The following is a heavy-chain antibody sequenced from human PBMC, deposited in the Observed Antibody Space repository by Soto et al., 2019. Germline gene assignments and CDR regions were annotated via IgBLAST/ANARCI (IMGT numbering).Heavy chain of an antibody. CDR3: ARIQPCFQIGWAWALDI. CDR1: GFTFTTYN. V-gene: IGHV1-3*01. Sequence: VQFVESGGGLKKPGGSVRVSCRASGFTFTTYNLLWVRQDPGQRLEWMAWINPGNGETKYSQDFQGRVTATRDTTASTAYMEMSSLRSEDTATYYCARIQPCFQIGWAWALDIWGQGTMVTVSS. J-gene: IGHJ3*02. CDR2: INPGNGET. D-gene: IGHD5-18*01.